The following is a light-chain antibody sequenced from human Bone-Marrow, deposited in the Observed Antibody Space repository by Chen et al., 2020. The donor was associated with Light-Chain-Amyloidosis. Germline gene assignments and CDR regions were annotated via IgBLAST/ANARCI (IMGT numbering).Light chain of an antibody. Sequence: SYELTQPPSVSVSPGQPARITCSGDDLPTKYAYWYQQKPGQAPVLVIHRDTERPSGISERFSGSSSGTTATLTSSGVQAEDEADDHCQSADSSGTYEVIFGGGTKLTVL. CDR1: DLPTKY. J-gene: IGLJ2*01. CDR3: QSADSSGTYEVI. V-gene: IGLV3-25*03. CDR2: RDT.